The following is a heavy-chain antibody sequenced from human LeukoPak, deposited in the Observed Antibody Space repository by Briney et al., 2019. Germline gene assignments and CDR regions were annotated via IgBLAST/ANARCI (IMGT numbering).Heavy chain of an antibody. J-gene: IGHJ6*03. D-gene: IGHD4-17*01. Sequence: SETPSLTCSASNYSISNSLYWGWLRQPPGKGLEWIGSIYRSGSTFYNPSLKSRVTISLDTSKNQFSLKLSSVTAADTAVYFCARGTYGYYMDVWGKGTTVTVSS. CDR1: NYSISNSLY. CDR2: IYRSGST. V-gene: IGHV4-38-2*02. CDR3: ARGTYGYYMDV.